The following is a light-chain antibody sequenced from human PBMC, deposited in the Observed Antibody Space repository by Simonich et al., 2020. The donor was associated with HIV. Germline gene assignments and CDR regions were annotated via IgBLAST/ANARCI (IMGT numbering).Light chain of an antibody. CDR1: QSVSRN. CDR3: QQYNNWPLT. Sequence: VMTQSPATLSVSPGERATLSCRASQSVSRNVAWYQQKPGLAPRLLIYGASSRATGVPARFRGSGSGTEFTLTISSMQSEDFAIYYCQQYNNWPLTFGGGTKVEIK. V-gene: IGKV3-15*01. J-gene: IGKJ4*01. CDR2: GAS.